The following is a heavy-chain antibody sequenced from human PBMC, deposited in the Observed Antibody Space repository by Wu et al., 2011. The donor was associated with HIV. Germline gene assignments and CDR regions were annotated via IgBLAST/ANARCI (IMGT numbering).Heavy chain of an antibody. CDR2: ISGYNGNT. Sequence: QVQLVQSGAEVKKPGASVKVSCKASGYTFTNYGISWVRQAPGQGLEWMGWISGYNGNTNYVQKLQGRVTMTTDTSTSAAYMELSSLRSEDTAVFYXARDRTNHVFDSWGQGPWSPSPQ. D-gene: IGHD1-14*01. CDR1: GYTFTNYG. V-gene: IGHV1-18*01. CDR3: ARDRTNHVFDS. J-gene: IGHJ4*02.